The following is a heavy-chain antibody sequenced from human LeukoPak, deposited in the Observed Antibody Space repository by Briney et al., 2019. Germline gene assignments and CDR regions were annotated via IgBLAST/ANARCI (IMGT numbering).Heavy chain of an antibody. J-gene: IGHJ4*02. Sequence: PGGSLRLSCAPSGFTFSSYAMSWVRQAPGMGLEWLSAISGSGGNTYYADSVKGRFTISSDNSQNTLSLQMNSLRAEDTAVTFCAKAGYRGSSVNYFDYWGQGTLVTVSS. CDR1: GFTFSSYA. D-gene: IGHD6-6*01. V-gene: IGHV3-23*01. CDR2: ISGSGGNT. CDR3: AKAGYRGSSVNYFDY.